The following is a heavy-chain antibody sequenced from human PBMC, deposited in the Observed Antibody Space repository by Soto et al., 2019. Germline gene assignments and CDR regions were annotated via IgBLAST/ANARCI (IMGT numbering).Heavy chain of an antibody. CDR1: GCPISSSSYY. Sequence: PSEPLSLPCTVSGCPISSSSYYWGWIRQPPGKGLVWIGSIYYSGSTYYNPSLKSRVTISVDTSKNQFSLKLSSVTAADTAVYYCARLGDIVVVPAAPTDNWFDPWGQGTLVTVSS. D-gene: IGHD2-2*01. CDR2: IYYSGST. V-gene: IGHV4-39*01. CDR3: ARLGDIVVVPAAPTDNWFDP. J-gene: IGHJ5*02.